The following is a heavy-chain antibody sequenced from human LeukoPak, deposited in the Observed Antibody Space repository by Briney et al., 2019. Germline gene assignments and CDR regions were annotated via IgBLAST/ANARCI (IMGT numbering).Heavy chain of an antibody. V-gene: IGHV3-23*01. CDR2: ILHNGDST. CDR1: GFTCSTYV. Sequence: GGSPRLSCAASGFTCSTYVMSWVRQAPGKGLEWLSLILHNGDSTYYADSVKGRFTISRDNSKNTLYLQMNSLRAEDTAVYYCAKLGATHTPDYWGQGTLVTVSS. J-gene: IGHJ4*02. CDR3: AKLGATHTPDY. D-gene: IGHD1-26*01.